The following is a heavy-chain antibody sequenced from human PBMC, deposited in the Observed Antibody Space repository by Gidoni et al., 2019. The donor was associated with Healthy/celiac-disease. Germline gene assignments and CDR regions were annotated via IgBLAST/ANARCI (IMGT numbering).Heavy chain of an antibody. CDR2: IYHSGST. J-gene: IGHJ4*02. V-gene: IGHV4-38-2*02. CDR3: AKLWFGTFYFDY. Sequence: QVQLQESGPGLVKPSETLSLTCTVSGYSISSGYYWGWIRQPPGKGLEWIGSIYHSGSTYYNPSLKSRVTISVDTSKNQFSLKLSSVTAADTAVYYCAKLWFGTFYFDYWGQGTLVTVSS. D-gene: IGHD3-10*01. CDR1: GYSISSGYY.